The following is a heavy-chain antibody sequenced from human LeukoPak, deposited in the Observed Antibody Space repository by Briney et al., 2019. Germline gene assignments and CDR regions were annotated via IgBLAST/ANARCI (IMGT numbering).Heavy chain of an antibody. CDR3: ARDRPPDY. Sequence: SVKVSCKASGGTFSSYAISWVRQAPGHGLEWMGGIIPIFGTANYAQKFQGRVTMTRNTSISTAYMELSSLRSDDTALYYCARDRPPDYWGQGTLVTVSS. CDR1: GGTFSSYA. CDR2: IIPIFGTA. J-gene: IGHJ4*02. V-gene: IGHV1-69*05.